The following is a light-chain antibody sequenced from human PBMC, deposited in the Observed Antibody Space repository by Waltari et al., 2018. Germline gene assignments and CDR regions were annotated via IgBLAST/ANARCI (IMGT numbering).Light chain of an antibody. CDR1: HSTIGSNY. CDR2: RNY. V-gene: IGLV1-47*01. CDR3: AAWDDSLSGVV. J-gene: IGLJ2*01. Sequence: QSVLTQPPSSSWTPGQSVPISFYGSHSTIGSNYLYLYQQLPGTAPKLLIYRNYQRPSGVPDRFSGSKSGTSASLAISGLRSEDEADYYCAAWDDSLSGVVFGGGTKLTVL.